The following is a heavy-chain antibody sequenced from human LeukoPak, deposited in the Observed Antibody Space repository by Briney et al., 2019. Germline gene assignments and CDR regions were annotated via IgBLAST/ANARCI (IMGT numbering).Heavy chain of an antibody. V-gene: IGHV3-30*04. J-gene: IGHJ6*02. CDR2: ISYDGSNK. CDR3: ARDLGPGGYDDHYYGMDV. Sequence: HSGGSLRLSCAASGFTVSSYAMHWVRQAPGKGLEWVAVISYDGSNKYYADSVKGRFTISRDNSKNTLHLQMNSLRAEDTAVYYCARDLGPGGYDDHYYGMDVWGQGTTVTVSS. CDR1: GFTVSSYA. D-gene: IGHD5-12*01.